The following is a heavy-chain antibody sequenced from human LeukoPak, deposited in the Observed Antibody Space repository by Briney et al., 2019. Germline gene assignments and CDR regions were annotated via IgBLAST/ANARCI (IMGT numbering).Heavy chain of an antibody. V-gene: IGHV1-2*02. CDR2: INPNSGDT. Sequence: SVKVSCKASGYTFTGYSVHWVRQAPGQGLEWMGWINPNSGDTNYAQKFQGRVTMTRDTSISAAYMELSSLGSDDTAVYYCARNYGSLDSWGQGTLVSVSS. CDR1: GYTFTGYS. J-gene: IGHJ4*02. CDR3: ARNYGSLDS. D-gene: IGHD4-17*01.